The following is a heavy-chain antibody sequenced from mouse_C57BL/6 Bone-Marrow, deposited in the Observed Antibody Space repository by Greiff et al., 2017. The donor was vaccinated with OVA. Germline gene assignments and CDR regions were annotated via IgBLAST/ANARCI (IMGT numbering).Heavy chain of an antibody. CDR3: ARDRGDAGWYFDV. D-gene: IGHD3-3*01. Sequence: EVQGVESGGGLVKPGGSLKLSCAASGFTFSSYAMSWVRQTPEKRLEWVATISDGGSYTYYPDNVKGRFTISRDNAKNNLYLQMSHLKSEDTAMYYCARDRGDAGWYFDVWGTGTTVTVSS. V-gene: IGHV5-4*01. J-gene: IGHJ1*03. CDR2: ISDGGSYT. CDR1: GFTFSSYA.